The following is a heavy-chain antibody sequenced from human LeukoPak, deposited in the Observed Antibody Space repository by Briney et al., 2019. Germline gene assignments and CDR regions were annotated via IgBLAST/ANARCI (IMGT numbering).Heavy chain of an antibody. D-gene: IGHD3-3*01. V-gene: IGHV1-69*04. J-gene: IGHJ4*02. CDR3: ARAEGPDYDFWSGYYTY. CDR2: IIPILGIA. Sequence: ASVKVSCKASGGTFSSYAISWVRQAPGQGLEWMGRIIPILGIANYAQKFQGRVTITADKSTSTAYMELSSLRSEDTAVYYCARAEGPDYDFWSGYYTYWGQGTLVTVSS. CDR1: GGTFSSYA.